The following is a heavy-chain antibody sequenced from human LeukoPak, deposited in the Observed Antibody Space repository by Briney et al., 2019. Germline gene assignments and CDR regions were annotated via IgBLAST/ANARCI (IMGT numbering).Heavy chain of an antibody. J-gene: IGHJ4*02. CDR1: GFTFSSYG. CDR2: ISYDGSNK. CDR3: AKDRYSSSWWYFDY. V-gene: IGHV3-30*18. D-gene: IGHD6-13*01. Sequence: GGSLRLSCAASGFTFSSYGMHWVRQAPGKGLEWVAVISYDGSNKYYADSVKGRFTISRDNSKNTLYLQMNSLRAEDTAVYYCAKDRYSSSWWYFDYWGQGTLVTVPS.